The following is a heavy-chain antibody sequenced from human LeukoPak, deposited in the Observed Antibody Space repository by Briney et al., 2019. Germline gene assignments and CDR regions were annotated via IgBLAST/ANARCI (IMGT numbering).Heavy chain of an antibody. J-gene: IGHJ6*03. D-gene: IGHD2-21*01. CDR2: IIPIFGTA. V-gene: IGHV1-69*05. CDR1: GGTFSSYA. CDR3: ARGLLVHKRHYYYYYMDV. Sequence: SVKVSCKASGGTFSSYAISWVRQAPGQGLEWMGGIIPIFGTANYAQKFQGRVTITTDESTSTAYMELSNLRSEDTAVYYCARGLLVHKRHYYYYYMDVWGKGTTVTVSS.